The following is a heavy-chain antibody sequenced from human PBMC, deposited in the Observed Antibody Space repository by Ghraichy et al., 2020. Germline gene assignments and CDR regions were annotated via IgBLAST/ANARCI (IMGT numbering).Heavy chain of an antibody. CDR2: IIPTLGLV. CDR1: GGTFGNYN. D-gene: IGHD3-9*01. CDR3: ARNILTGYYEY. Sequence: SVKVSCKAYGGTFGNYNIIWVRQAPGEGLEWMGRIIPTLGLVNYAKKFQGRVTITADKDTSTAYMEVTSLTSDDTAVYYCARNILTGYYEYWGQGTLVTVSS. J-gene: IGHJ4*02. V-gene: IGHV1-69*02.